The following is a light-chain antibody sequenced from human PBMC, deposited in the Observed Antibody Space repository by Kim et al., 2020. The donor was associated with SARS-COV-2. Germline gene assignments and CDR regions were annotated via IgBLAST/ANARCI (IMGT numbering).Light chain of an antibody. CDR3: QQRTNWPALT. CDR1: QSVSTY. V-gene: IGKV3-11*01. Sequence: SPGGRATLSCRASQSVSTYLGWYQQRPGQAPRLLIYDASNRANGIPARFTGSGSGTDFTLTINSLEPEDFAVYYCQQRTNWPALTFGGGTKVDIK. CDR2: DAS. J-gene: IGKJ4*01.